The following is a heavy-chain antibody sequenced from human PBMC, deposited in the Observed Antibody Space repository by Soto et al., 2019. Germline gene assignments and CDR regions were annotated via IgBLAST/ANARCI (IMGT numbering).Heavy chain of an antibody. D-gene: IGHD3-10*01. V-gene: IGHV3-23*01. J-gene: IGHJ6*02. CDR1: GFTFSSYA. CDR3: AKGGSGSQGYYYGMDV. CDR2: ISGSGGST. Sequence: PGGSLRLSXAASGFTFSSYAMSWVRQAPGKGLEWVSAISGSGGSTYYADSVKGRFTISRDNSKNTLYLQMNSLRAEDTAVYYCAKGGSGSQGYYYGMDVWGQGTTVTVSS.